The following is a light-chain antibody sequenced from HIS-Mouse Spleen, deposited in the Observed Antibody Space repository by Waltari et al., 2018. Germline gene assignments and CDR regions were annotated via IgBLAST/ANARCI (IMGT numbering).Light chain of an antibody. CDR3: SSYTSSSTLV. CDR2: EVS. V-gene: IGLV2-14*01. Sequence: QSALTQPASVSGSPGQSITISCTGTSSNVGGYTYVSWYQPHPGKAPKLMIYEVSNRPSGVSNRFSGSKSGNTASLTISGLQAEDEADYYCSSYTSSSTLVFGGGTKLTVL. CDR1: SSNVGGYTY. J-gene: IGLJ3*02.